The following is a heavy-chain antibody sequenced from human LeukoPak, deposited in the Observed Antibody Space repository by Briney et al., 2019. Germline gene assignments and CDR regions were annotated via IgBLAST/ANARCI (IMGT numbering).Heavy chain of an antibody. CDR2: ISGSGGST. CDR3: AKDHQLYCSGGSCYPELFDY. V-gene: IGHV3-23*01. CDR1: GFTFSSYA. Sequence: GGSLRLSCAASGFTFSSYAMSWVRQAPGKGLEWVSAISGSGGSTYYADSVKGRFTISRDNSKNTLYLQMNSLRAEDTAVYYCAKDHQLYCSGGSCYPELFDYWGQGTLVTVSS. J-gene: IGHJ4*02. D-gene: IGHD2-15*01.